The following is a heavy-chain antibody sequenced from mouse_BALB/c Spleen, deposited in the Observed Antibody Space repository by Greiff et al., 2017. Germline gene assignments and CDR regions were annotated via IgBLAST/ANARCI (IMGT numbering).Heavy chain of an antibody. J-gene: IGHJ4*01. CDR3: ARGGGYQYYYAMDY. V-gene: IGHV5-6-3*01. Sequence: EVKLVESGGGLVQPGGSLKLSCAASGFTFSSYGMSWVRQTPDKRLELVATINSNGGSTYYPDSVKGRFTISRDNAKNTLYLQMSSLKSEDTAMYYCARGGGYQYYYAMDYWGQGTSVTVSS. CDR2: INSNGGST. CDR1: GFTFSSYG. D-gene: IGHD1-2*01.